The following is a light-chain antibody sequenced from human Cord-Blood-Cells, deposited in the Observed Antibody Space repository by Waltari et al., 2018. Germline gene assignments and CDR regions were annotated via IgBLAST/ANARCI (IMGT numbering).Light chain of an antibody. CDR1: SSDVGGYNY. CDR3: CSYAGSYTFDV. CDR2: DLS. Sequence: SALTQPRSVSGSPGQSVPISCTGTSSDVGGYNYVSWYQQHPGKAPKLMIYDLSKRPSGVPDRFSGAKSGNTASLTTSGLQAEDEADYYCCSYAGSYTFDVFGGGTKLTVL. V-gene: IGLV2-11*01. J-gene: IGLJ2*01.